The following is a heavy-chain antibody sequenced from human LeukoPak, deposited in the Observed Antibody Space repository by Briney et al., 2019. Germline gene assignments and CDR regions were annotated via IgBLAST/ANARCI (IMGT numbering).Heavy chain of an antibody. CDR2: IRGSGGTI. D-gene: IGHD5-12*01. V-gene: IGHV3-11*01. CDR3: ARGQRGDSGYDWCPDY. CDR1: GFSFSDYY. Sequence: GSLRLSCAASGFSFSDYYMSWVRQAPGKGLEWVSYIRGSGGTIYYADSVKGRFTISRDNAKNSLYLQINSLRAEDTAVYYCARGQRGDSGYDWCPDYWGQGTLVTVSS. J-gene: IGHJ4*02.